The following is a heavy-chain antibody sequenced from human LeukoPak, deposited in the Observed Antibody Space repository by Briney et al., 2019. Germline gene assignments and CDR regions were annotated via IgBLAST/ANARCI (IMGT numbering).Heavy chain of an antibody. CDR3: AGLVGRYSSGLYYYYFDY. CDR2: IYYSGST. CDR1: GDSINSYY. V-gene: IGHV4-59*12. D-gene: IGHD3-22*01. J-gene: IGHJ4*02. Sequence: SETLSLTCTVSGDSINSYYWSWIRQPPGKGLEWIGCIYYSGSTNYNPSFRSRVTISVDTSKNQFSLKLSSVTAADTAVYYCAGLVGRYSSGLYYYYFDYWGQGTLVTVSS.